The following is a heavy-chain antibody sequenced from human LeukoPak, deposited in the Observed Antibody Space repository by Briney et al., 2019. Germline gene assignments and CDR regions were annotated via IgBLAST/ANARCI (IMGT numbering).Heavy chain of an antibody. D-gene: IGHD5-24*01. J-gene: IGHJ4*02. CDR3: ARDHPGGPDGYIYLA. Sequence: GASVKVSCKASGYTFTGYYMHWVRQAPGQGLEWMGWINPNSGGTNYAQKFQGRVTVTRDTSISTAYMELSRLRSDDTAVYYCARDHPGGPDGYIYLAWGQGTLVTVSS. V-gene: IGHV1-2*02. CDR2: INPNSGGT. CDR1: GYTFTGYY.